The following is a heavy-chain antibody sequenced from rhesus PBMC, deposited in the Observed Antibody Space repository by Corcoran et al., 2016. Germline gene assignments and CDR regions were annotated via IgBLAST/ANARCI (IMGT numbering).Heavy chain of an antibody. D-gene: IGHD6S26*01. J-gene: IGHJ4*01. CDR1: GGSISDSYY. CDR3: ARDRRLVPYYFDD. Sequence: QVQLQESGPGLVKPSETLSLTCTVSGGSISDSYYWNSFRQPPATGLEWMGRSYGSGGRTSYNPSIKSRVTISKDTSKNQFSLKLSSVTAADTAVYYCARDRRLVPYYFDDWGQGVLVTVSS. CDR2: SYGSGGRT. V-gene: IGHV4-147*01.